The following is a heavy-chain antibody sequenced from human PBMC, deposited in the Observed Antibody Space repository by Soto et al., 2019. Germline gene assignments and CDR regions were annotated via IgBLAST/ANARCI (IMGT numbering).Heavy chain of an antibody. Sequence: SSVKASCKASGGTFSSYAISWVRQAPGQGLEWMGGIIPIFGTANYAQKFQGRVTITADESTSTAYMELSSLRSEDTAVYYCARAYPGTLGVFDIWGQGTMVTVSS. CDR2: IIPIFGTA. CDR1: GGTFSSYA. J-gene: IGHJ3*02. D-gene: IGHD3-16*01. CDR3: ARAYPGTLGVFDI. V-gene: IGHV1-69*13.